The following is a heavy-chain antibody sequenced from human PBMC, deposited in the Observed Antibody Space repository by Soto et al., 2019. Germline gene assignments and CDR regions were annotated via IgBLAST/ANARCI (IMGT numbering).Heavy chain of an antibody. D-gene: IGHD3-10*01. J-gene: IGHJ5*02. V-gene: IGHV4-59*01. CDR1: GGSISSYY. CDR2: IYYSGST. Sequence: SETLSLTCTVSGGSISSYYWSWIRQPPGKGLEWIGYIYYSGSTNYNPSLKSRVTISVDTSKNQFSLKLSSVTAADTAVYYCARFRGVTPYNWFDPWGQGTLVTSPQ. CDR3: ARFRGVTPYNWFDP.